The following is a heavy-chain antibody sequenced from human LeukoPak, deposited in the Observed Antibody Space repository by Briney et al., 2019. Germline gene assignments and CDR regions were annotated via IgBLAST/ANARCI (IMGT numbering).Heavy chain of an antibody. CDR3: ARISWGFYYGSGSDFDY. Sequence: GGSLRLSCAASGFTFSSYWMNWVRQAPGKGLEWVANIKKDGSETYYVDSVKGRFTISRDNAKNSLYLQMNSLRAEDTAVYYCARISWGFYYGSGSDFDYWGQGTLVTVSS. CDR2: IKKDGSET. CDR1: GFTFSSYW. V-gene: IGHV3-7*01. J-gene: IGHJ4*02. D-gene: IGHD3-10*01.